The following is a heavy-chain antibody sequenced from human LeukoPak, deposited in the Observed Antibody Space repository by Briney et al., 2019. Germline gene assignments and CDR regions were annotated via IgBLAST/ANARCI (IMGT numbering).Heavy chain of an antibody. J-gene: IGHJ1*01. D-gene: IGHD6-6*01. CDR1: GFTFSSYA. CDR3: ARDQVKQRVGGDFQH. CDR2: ISYDGSNK. Sequence: GGSLRLSCAASGFTFSSYAMHWVRQAPGKGLEWVAVISYDGSNKYYADSVKGRFTISRDNSKNTLYLQMNSLRAEDTAVYYCARDQVKQRVGGDFQHWGQGTLVTVSS. V-gene: IGHV3-30-3*01.